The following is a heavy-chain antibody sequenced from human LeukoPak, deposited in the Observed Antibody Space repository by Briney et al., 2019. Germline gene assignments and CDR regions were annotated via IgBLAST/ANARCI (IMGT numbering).Heavy chain of an antibody. V-gene: IGHV1-69*01. D-gene: IGHD2-8*01. J-gene: IGHJ4*02. Sequence: SVKVSCKASGGTFSSYAISWVRQAPGQGLEWMGGIIPIFGTANYAQKFQGRVTITADESTSTAYMELSSLRSEDTAVYYCAAGDLMVYAIIDYWGQGTLVAVSS. CDR1: GGTFSSYA. CDR3: AAGDLMVYAIIDY. CDR2: IIPIFGTA.